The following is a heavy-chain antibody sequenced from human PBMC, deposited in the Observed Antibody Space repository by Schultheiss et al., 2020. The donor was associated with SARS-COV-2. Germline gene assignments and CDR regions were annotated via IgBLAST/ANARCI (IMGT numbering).Heavy chain of an antibody. D-gene: IGHD3-10*01. CDR3: ASSMGRSAPDY. Sequence: GGSLRLSCATSGFTFNSYVMTWVRQAPGKGLEWVATIWYDGSTKYYADSVKGRFTISRDNSRNTLYLQMNSLRAEDTAVYYCASSMGRSAPDYWGQGTRVTVSS. J-gene: IGHJ4*02. CDR2: IWYDGSTK. CDR1: GFTFNSYV. V-gene: IGHV3-33*08.